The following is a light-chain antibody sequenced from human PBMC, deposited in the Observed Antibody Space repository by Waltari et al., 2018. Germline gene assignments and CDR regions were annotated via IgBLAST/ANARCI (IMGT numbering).Light chain of an antibody. CDR1: TSNLVSNS. Sequence: QSVLTQPPSASGTAGPRVPLSSSGRTSNLVSNSLYWYQQPPGTAPKPLIYRNNQRPSGVPDRFSGSKSATSASLAISGLRSEDEADYYCAAWDDSLGGVVFGGGTKLTVL. J-gene: IGLJ2*01. V-gene: IGLV1-47*01. CDR2: RNN. CDR3: AAWDDSLGGVV.